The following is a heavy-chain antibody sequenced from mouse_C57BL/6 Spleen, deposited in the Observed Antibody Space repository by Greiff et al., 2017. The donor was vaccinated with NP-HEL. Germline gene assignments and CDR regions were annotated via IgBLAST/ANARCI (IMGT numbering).Heavy chain of an antibody. CDR2: INPNNGGT. CDR3: ARQTVVQPMDY. V-gene: IGHV1-26*01. J-gene: IGHJ4*01. Sequence: EVQLQQSGPELVKPGASVKISCKASGYTFTDYYMNWVKQSHGKSLEWIGDINPNNGGTSYNQKFKGKATLTVDKSSSTAYMELRSLTSEDSAVYYCARQTVVQPMDYWGQGTSVTVSS. CDR1: GYTFTDYY. D-gene: IGHD1-1*01.